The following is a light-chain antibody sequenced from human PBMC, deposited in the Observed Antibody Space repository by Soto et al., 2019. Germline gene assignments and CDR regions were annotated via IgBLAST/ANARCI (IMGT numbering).Light chain of an antibody. CDR2: GAS. V-gene: IGKV3-20*01. CDR3: QQYGNSPLT. CDR1: QSVSTSF. J-gene: IGKJ4*02. Sequence: EIVLTQSPGTLSLSPGERATLSCRASQSVSTSFLAWYQQKSGQAPRLLIHGASSRATGIPDRFSGSGSGTGFTLTISRLEPEDFAVYYCQQYGNSPLTFGEGTKVEIK.